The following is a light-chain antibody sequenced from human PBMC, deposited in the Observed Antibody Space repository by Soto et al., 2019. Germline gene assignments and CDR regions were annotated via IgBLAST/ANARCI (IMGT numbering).Light chain of an antibody. CDR1: QSISSW. CDR3: QQSYNTPIT. CDR2: DAS. J-gene: IGKJ5*01. V-gene: IGKV1-39*01. Sequence: GDRVTITCLASQSISSWLAWYQQKPGKAPKLLIYDASSLQSGVPSRFSGSGSGTDFTLTISSLQPEDFATYYCQQSYNTPITFGQGTRLEIK.